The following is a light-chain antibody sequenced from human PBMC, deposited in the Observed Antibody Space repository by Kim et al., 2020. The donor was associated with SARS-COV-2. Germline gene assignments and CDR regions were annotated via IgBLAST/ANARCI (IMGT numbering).Light chain of an antibody. J-gene: IGLJ1*01. CDR1: KLGDRY. CDR2: QNY. CDR3: QAWDFNTGV. Sequence: SYELTQAPSVSVFPGQTASITCSGDKLGDRYVCWYQQKAGQSPTLVIYQNYKRPSGIPERFSASNSGNTATLTISGTQSMDEADYYCQAWDFNTGVFGAGTKVTVL. V-gene: IGLV3-1*01.